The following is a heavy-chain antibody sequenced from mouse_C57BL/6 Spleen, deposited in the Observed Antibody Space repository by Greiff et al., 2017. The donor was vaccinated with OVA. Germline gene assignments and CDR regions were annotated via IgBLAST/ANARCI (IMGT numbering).Heavy chain of an antibody. CDR3: ARGWLLGDY. D-gene: IGHD2-3*01. V-gene: IGHV1-61*01. CDR1: GYTFTSYW. Sequence: QVQLQQPGAELVRPGSLVKLSCKASGYTFTSYWMDWVKQRPGQGLEWIGNIYPSDSETHYNQKFKDKATLTVDKSSSTAYMQLSSLTSEDSAVYYCARGWLLGDYWGQGTTLTVSS. J-gene: IGHJ2*01. CDR2: IYPSDSET.